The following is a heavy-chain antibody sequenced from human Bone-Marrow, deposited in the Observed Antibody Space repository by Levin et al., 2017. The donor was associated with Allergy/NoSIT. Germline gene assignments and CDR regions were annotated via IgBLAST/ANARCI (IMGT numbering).Heavy chain of an antibody. D-gene: IGHD7-27*01. CDR3: TQALGTSGRKWLIDY. Sequence: GGSLRLSCAASAMPFTNAWMSWVRQVPGKGLEWVGSIRSKDDGGTIEYSAPVKGSFTISRDDSKSTVYLQMNSLKTEDTGVYYCTQALGTSGRKWLIDYWGQGTLVIVSS. CDR2: IRSKDDGGTI. J-gene: IGHJ4*02. CDR1: AMPFTNAW. V-gene: IGHV3-15*01.